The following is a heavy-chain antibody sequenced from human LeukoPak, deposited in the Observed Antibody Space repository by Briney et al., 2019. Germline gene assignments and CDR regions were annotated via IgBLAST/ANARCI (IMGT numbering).Heavy chain of an antibody. V-gene: IGHV3-9*01. J-gene: IGHJ4*02. CDR1: GFTFDDYA. CDR2: ISWNSGSI. D-gene: IGHD3-22*01. CDR3: AKGKVNSRYYYDSSGSPLDY. Sequence: PGGSLRLSCAASGFTFDDYAMHWVRQAPGKGLEWVSGISWNSGSIGYADSVKGRFTISRDNAKNSLYLQMNSLRAEDTALYYCAKGKVNSRYYYDSSGSPLDYWGQGTLVTVSS.